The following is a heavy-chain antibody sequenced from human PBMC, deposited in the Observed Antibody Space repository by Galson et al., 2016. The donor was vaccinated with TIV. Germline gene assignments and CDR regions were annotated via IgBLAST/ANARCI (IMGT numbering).Heavy chain of an antibody. D-gene: IGHD5-18*01. CDR1: GFTFRGST. V-gene: IGHV3-73*01. J-gene: IGHJ4*02. CDR2: VRSKPNNYAT. CDR3: TVTKMNTAIVILDY. Sequence: FLRLSCAASGFTFRGSTIHWVRQAPGKGLEWVGHVRSKPNNYATAYSASMKGRFTISRDDSQSSAFLQMNSLKTDDTALYYCTVTKMNTAIVILDYWGQGNLVNVAS.